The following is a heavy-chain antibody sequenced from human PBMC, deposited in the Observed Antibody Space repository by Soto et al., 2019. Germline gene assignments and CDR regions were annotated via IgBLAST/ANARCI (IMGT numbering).Heavy chain of an antibody. CDR2: ISGSGGST. J-gene: IGHJ4*02. CDR1: GFTFSSYA. V-gene: IGHV3-23*01. D-gene: IGHD3-22*01. Sequence: GGSLRLSCAASGFTFSSYAMSWVRQAPGKGLEWVSAISGSGGSTYYADSVKGRFTTSRDNSKNTLYLQMNSLRAEDTAVYYCAKSPPEYYYDSSGYYSEGIYYFDYWGQGTLVTVSS. CDR3: AKSPPEYYYDSSGYYSEGIYYFDY.